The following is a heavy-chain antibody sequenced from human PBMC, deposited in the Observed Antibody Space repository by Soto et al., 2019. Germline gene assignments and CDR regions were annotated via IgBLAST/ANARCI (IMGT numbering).Heavy chain of an antibody. CDR1: GGSISSSSYY. CDR2: IYYSGYT. CDR3: ARGYDILTGHYMREYYYYVMDV. D-gene: IGHD3-9*01. V-gene: IGHV4-39*07. Sequence: PSETLSLTCTVSGGSISSSSYYLGWIRLPPGKGLEWIGSIYYSGYTYYNPSLKSRVTTSVDTSKNQFSLKLTSVTAADSAIYYCARGYDILTGHYMREYYYYVMDVWGQGTTVTVSS. J-gene: IGHJ6*02.